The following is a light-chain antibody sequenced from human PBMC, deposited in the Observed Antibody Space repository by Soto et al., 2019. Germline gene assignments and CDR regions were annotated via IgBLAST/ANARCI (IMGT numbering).Light chain of an antibody. V-gene: IGLV2-8*01. J-gene: IGLJ1*01. CDR3: SSYAGSYTFV. Sequence: QSVRTQPPSASGSPGQSVTISCTGTSSDVGGYNYVSWYQQHPGKAPKLMIYEVNKRPSGVPDRFSGSKSGNTASLTVSGLQAEDEADYYCSSYAGSYTFVFGTGTKVAVL. CDR1: SSDVGGYNY. CDR2: EVN.